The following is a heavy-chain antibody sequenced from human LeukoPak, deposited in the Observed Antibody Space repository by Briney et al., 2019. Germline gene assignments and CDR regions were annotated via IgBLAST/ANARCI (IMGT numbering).Heavy chain of an antibody. CDR2: IYHSGST. D-gene: IGHD6-13*01. J-gene: IGHJ4*02. CDR1: GGSISSGGYY. CDR3: ASHGSTFDY. V-gene: IGHV4-30-2*06. Sequence: PSETLSLTCTVSGGSISSGGYYWSWIRQSPGKGLEWIGYIYHSGSTNYNPSLKSPVTISVDTSKNHFSLKLTSVTAADTALYYCASHGSTFDYWGQGTLVTVSS.